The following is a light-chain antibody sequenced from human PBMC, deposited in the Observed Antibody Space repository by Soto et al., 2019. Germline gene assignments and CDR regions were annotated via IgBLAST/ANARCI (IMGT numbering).Light chain of an antibody. V-gene: IGLV2-14*01. Sequence: QSALAQPASVSGSPGQSIAISCTGTSSDVGRYNYVSWFQQHPGKAPKLMIYDVSNRPSGVSDRFSGSKSGNTASLTISGLQAEDEADYYCSSYTSSNTFVFGTGTKV. CDR2: DVS. CDR1: SSDVGRYNY. CDR3: SSYTSSNTFV. J-gene: IGLJ1*01.